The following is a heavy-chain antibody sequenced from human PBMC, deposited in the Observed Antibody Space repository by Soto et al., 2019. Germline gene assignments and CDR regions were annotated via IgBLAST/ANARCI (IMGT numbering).Heavy chain of an antibody. Sequence: GGSLRLSCAASGFTFDDYAMHWVRQAPGKGLEWVSGISWNSGSIGYADSVKGRFTISRDNAKNSLYLQMNSLRAEDTALYYCAKDGGGSSWYIGGNWFDPWGQGTLVTVSS. V-gene: IGHV3-9*01. CDR2: ISWNSGSI. J-gene: IGHJ5*02. CDR1: GFTFDDYA. D-gene: IGHD6-13*01. CDR3: AKDGGGSSWYIGGNWFDP.